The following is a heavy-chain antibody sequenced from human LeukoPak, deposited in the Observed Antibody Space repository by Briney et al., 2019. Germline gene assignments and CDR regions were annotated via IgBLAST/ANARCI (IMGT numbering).Heavy chain of an antibody. Sequence: GGSLRLSCAASGFTFSSYSMNCVRQAPGKGLEWVSSISSSSSYIYYADSVKGRFTISRDNAKNSLYLQMNSLRAEDTAVYYCARDSKGRKFDYWGQGTLLTVSS. D-gene: IGHD4-11*01. J-gene: IGHJ4*02. CDR2: ISSSSSYI. CDR1: GFTFSSYS. V-gene: IGHV3-21*01. CDR3: ARDSKGRKFDY.